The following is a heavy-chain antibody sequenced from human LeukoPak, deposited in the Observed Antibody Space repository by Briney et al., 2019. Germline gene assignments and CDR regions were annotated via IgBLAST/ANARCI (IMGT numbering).Heavy chain of an antibody. Sequence: GGSLRLSCTASGFTFSSYSMNWVRQAPGKGLEWVSSISSSSSYIYYADSVKGRFTISRDNAKNSLYLQMNSLRAEDTAVYYCACVELAVPFDYWGQGTLVTVSS. CDR1: GFTFSSYS. CDR2: ISSSSSYI. J-gene: IGHJ4*02. D-gene: IGHD5-24*01. CDR3: ACVELAVPFDY. V-gene: IGHV3-21*01.